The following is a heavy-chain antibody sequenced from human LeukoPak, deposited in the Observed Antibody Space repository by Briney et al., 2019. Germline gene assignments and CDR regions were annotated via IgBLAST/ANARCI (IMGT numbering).Heavy chain of an antibody. CDR2: MNPNSGNT. V-gene: IGHV1-8*01. J-gene: IGHJ4*02. D-gene: IGHD2-8*01. CDR1: GYTFTSYD. Sequence: ASVKVSCKASGYTFTSYDINWVRQATGQGLEWMGWMNPNSGNTGYAQKFQGRVTMTRNTSIGTAYMELSSLRSEDTAIYYCAKDRNLTPRPYLFDYWGQGTLVTVSS. CDR3: AKDRNLTPRPYLFDY.